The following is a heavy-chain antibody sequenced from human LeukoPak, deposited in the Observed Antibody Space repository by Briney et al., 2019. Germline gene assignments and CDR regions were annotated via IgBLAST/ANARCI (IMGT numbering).Heavy chain of an antibody. CDR1: GFTFNKYW. CDR2: INTDGSAT. D-gene: IGHD2/OR15-2a*01. Sequence: GGSLRLSCRVSGFTFNKYWMHWVRQAPGKGLVWVSRINTDGSATNYADFVKGRITISRDNARNTLYLQMNGLRVEDTARYYCARESAIVRVPFNNWGQGTLVTVSS. V-gene: IGHV3-74*01. CDR3: ARESAIVRVPFNN. J-gene: IGHJ4*02.